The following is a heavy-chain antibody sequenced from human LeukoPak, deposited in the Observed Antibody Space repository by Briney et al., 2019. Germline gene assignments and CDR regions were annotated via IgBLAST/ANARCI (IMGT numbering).Heavy chain of an antibody. Sequence: GGSLRLSCAASGFTLSSYAMSWVRQAPGKGLEWVSTISVSGNTYHADSVKGRFTISRDSSKNTLYLQMNSLRAEDTAVYYCAKDRVVRGVIGYYFDYWGQGTLVTVSS. D-gene: IGHD3-10*01. J-gene: IGHJ4*02. CDR1: GFTLSSYA. V-gene: IGHV3-23*01. CDR2: ISVSGNT. CDR3: AKDRVVRGVIGYYFDY.